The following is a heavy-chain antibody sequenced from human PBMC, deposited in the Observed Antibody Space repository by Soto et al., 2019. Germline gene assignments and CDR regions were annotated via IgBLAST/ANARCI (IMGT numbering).Heavy chain of an antibody. V-gene: IGHV4-34*01. J-gene: IGHJ5*02. D-gene: IGHD6-19*01. CDR2: INHSGST. Sequence: SETLSLTCAVYGGSFSGYYWSWIRQPPGKGLEWIGEINHSGSTNYNPSLKSRVTISVDTSKNQFSLKLSSVTAADTAVYYCARGVNVRSGTQVAGTLWFYPWGQGTLVTV. CDR3: ARGVNVRSGTQVAGTLWFYP. CDR1: GGSFSGYY.